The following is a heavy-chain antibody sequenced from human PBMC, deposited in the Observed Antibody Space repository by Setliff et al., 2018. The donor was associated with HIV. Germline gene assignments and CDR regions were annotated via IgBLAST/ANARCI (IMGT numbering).Heavy chain of an antibody. V-gene: IGHV4-59*01. J-gene: IGHJ6*02. CDR3: ARETQQSYNIVTGYNYYYGIDV. D-gene: IGHD3-9*01. CDR1: GASISSYY. Sequence: SETLSLTCTVSGASISSYYWTWIRQSPGNRLEWLGYTTDSGNTNYNPSLRRRVTISADTSKNQVSLRLRSVTAADTAVYYCARETQQSYNIVTGYNYYYGIDVWGQGTTVTVSS. CDR2: TTDSGNT.